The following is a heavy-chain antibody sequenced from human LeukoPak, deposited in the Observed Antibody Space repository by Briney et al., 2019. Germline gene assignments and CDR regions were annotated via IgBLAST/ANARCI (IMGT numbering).Heavy chain of an antibody. CDR1: GFTFSSYW. J-gene: IGHJ4*02. Sequence: GGSLRLSCAASGFTFSSYWMSWVRQAPGKGLEWVSYISSPSSTRYYADSVKGRFTISRDNAKNSLYLQMNSLRAEDTAVYYCARAEGVVTPFDYWGQGTLVTVSS. CDR2: ISSPSSTR. CDR3: ARAEGVVTPFDY. V-gene: IGHV3-48*01. D-gene: IGHD3-3*01.